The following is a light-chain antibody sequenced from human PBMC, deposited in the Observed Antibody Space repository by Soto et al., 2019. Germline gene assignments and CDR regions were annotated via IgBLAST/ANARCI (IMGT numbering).Light chain of an antibody. J-gene: IGLJ2*01. Sequence: QSVLTQPASVSGSPGQSITISCTGTSSDVGGYNYVSWYQHHPGKAPKLMIYNVNNRPSGVSNRFSGSKSGNTASLTISGLQAEDEADYYCSSYTSSSTLVFGGGTQLTVL. CDR3: SSYTSSSTLV. CDR1: SSDVGGYNY. V-gene: IGLV2-14*03. CDR2: NVN.